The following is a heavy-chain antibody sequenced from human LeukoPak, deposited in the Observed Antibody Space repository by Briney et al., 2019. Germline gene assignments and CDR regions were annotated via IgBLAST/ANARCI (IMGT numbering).Heavy chain of an antibody. J-gene: IGHJ4*02. V-gene: IGHV4-4*07. D-gene: IGHD2-2*01. CDR1: GGSTNSYY. CDR3: ARVKASSTSWTFDQ. Sequence: SQTLSLTCSVSGGSTNSYYWSWIRQSGGPGLEFIGRIYSSGSTVYNPSLNSRLTMSIDTSKNQFSLTLKSVTATDTAVYYCARVKASSTSWTFDQWGQGALVTVSS. CDR2: IYSSGST.